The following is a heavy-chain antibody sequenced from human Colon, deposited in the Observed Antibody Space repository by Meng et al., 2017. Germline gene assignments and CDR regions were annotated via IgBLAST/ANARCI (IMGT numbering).Heavy chain of an antibody. CDR3: ARDLVLSGLRLTFDY. Sequence: GESLKISCVTSGYAFSTSWMSWVRQAPGVGLEFVANIKQDGSEKSYVDSVRGRFTISRDNAKNSLYLQMNSLRAEDTAVYYCARDLVLSGLRLTFDYWGQGTQVAVSS. D-gene: IGHD4-17*01. CDR1: GYAFSTSW. V-gene: IGHV3-7*01. CDR2: IKQDGSEK. J-gene: IGHJ4*02.